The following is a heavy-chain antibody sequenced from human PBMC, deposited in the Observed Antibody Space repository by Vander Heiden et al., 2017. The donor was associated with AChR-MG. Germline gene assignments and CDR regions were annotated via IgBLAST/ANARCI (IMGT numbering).Heavy chain of an antibody. V-gene: IGHV1-46*02. CDR3: ARDGGGLGWFDP. Sequence: QVQLVQSGAEVKKPGASVKVSCKASGYTFNSYYMHWVRQAPGQGLEWMGIINPSGGSTSYAQKFQGRVTMTRDTSTSTVYMELSSLRSEDTAVYYCARDGGGLGWFDPWGQGTLVTVSS. CDR2: INPSGGST. D-gene: IGHD2-15*01. CDR1: GYTFNSYY. J-gene: IGHJ5*02.